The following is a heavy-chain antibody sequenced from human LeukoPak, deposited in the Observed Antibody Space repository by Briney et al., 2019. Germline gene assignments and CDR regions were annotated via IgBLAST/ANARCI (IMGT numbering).Heavy chain of an antibody. D-gene: IGHD3/OR15-3a*01. CDR3: AKDVGRGIDY. J-gene: IGHJ4*02. CDR2: ISNNGVIT. Sequence: GGSLRLSCAASGFTFSNYAMSWVRQAPGKGLEWVSSISNNGVITYNADSVKGRLTISRDNSKNTLNLQMNSLRVEDTAVYYCAKDVGRGIDYWGQGTLVTVSS. CDR1: GFTFSNYA. V-gene: IGHV3-23*01.